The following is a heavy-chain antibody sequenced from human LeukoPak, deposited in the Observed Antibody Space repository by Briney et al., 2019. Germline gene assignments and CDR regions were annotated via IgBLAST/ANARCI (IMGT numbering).Heavy chain of an antibody. CDR1: GFTFSSYA. CDR2: ISGSGGST. V-gene: IGHV3-23*01. CDR3: ADGGVTLPSDY. D-gene: IGHD3-16*01. Sequence: GGSLRLSCAASGFTFSSYAMSWVRQAPGKGLEWVSAISGSGGSTYYADSVKGRFTISRDNSKNTMYLQINSLRAEDTAVYYCADGGVTLPSDYWGQGTLVTVSS. J-gene: IGHJ4*02.